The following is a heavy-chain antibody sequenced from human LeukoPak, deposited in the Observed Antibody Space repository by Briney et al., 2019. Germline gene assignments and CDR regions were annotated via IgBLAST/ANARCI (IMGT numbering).Heavy chain of an antibody. V-gene: IGHV3-7*01. CDR1: GFTFSSYW. CDR3: ARDRSCSSTSCTMLGYYYYYGMDV. D-gene: IGHD2-2*01. Sequence: GGSLRLSCAASGFTFSSYWMSWVRQAPGKGLEWLANIKQDGSGKYYVDSVKGRFTISRDNAKNSLYLQMNSLRAEDTAVYYCARDRSCSSTSCTMLGYYYYYGMDVWGQGTTVTVSS. J-gene: IGHJ6*02. CDR2: IKQDGSGK.